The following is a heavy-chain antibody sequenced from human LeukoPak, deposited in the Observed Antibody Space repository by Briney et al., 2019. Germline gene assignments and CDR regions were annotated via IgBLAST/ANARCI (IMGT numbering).Heavy chain of an antibody. D-gene: IGHD3-16*01. CDR2: IYYSGST. V-gene: IGHV4-61*01. J-gene: IGHJ6*04. Sequence: SETLSLTCTVSGGSVSSGSYYWSWIRQPPGKGLEWIGYIYYSGSTNYNPSLKSRVTISVDTSKNQFSLKLSSVTAADTAVYYCARDLGRPDGMDVWGKGTTVTVSS. CDR1: GGSVSSGSYY. CDR3: ARDLGRPDGMDV.